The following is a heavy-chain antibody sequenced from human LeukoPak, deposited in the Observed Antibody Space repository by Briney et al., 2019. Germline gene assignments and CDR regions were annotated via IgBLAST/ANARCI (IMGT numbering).Heavy chain of an antibody. J-gene: IGHJ6*03. CDR3: PRFIADRPYYYYFYLDV. D-gene: IGHD6-6*01. Sequence: SQTLSLTCTVPGGSISSGGYYWSWIRQPAGKGLEWVGRIYTNGTTNYNPSLKSRVTKSVDTSKNQFSLKLTSVTAADTAVYYCPRFIADRPYYYYFYLDVWGKGTTVTVSS. V-gene: IGHV4-61*02. CDR1: GGSISSGGYY. CDR2: IYTNGTT.